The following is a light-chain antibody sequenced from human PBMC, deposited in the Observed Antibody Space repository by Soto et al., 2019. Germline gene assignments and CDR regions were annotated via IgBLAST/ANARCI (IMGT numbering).Light chain of an antibody. V-gene: IGLV2-8*01. CDR2: EVT. CDR1: TSDVGAYKF. CDR3: MSYTGSSHV. Sequence: QSVLTQPPSASGSPGQSVTISCTGTTSDVGAYKFVSWYQQHHPDKAPNRIIYEVTQRPSGVPDRFSGSKSGNTASLTVFGLQAEDEADYSCMSYTGSSHVFGTGTKLTVL. J-gene: IGLJ1*01.